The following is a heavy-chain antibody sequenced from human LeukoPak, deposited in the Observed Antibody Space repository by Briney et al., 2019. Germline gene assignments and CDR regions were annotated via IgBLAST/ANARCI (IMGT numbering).Heavy chain of an antibody. Sequence: HSGGSLRLSCAASGFTFSSYAMSWVRQAPGKGLEWVSAISGSGGSTYYADSVKGRFTISRDNSKNTLYLQMNSLRAEDTAVYYCAKDLLWFGERPNGFDYWGQGTLVTVSS. CDR2: ISGSGGST. J-gene: IGHJ4*02. V-gene: IGHV3-23*01. CDR1: GFTFSSYA. D-gene: IGHD3-10*01. CDR3: AKDLLWFGERPNGFDY.